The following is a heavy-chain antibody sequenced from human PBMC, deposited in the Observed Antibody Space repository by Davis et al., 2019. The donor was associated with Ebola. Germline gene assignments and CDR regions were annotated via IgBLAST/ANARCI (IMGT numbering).Heavy chain of an antibody. V-gene: IGHV4-31*03. CDR3: AISNLWEVDS. Sequence: MPSETLSLTCPFSCASMTSGGYYWTWIRQHPGRGLEWIGYISYGGRTSYNPSLKSRIIISEDTAKNQFSLKLSSVTAADTAVYYCAISNLWEVDSWGQGTLVTVSS. CDR1: CASMTSGGYY. D-gene: IGHD1-26*01. CDR2: ISYGGRT. J-gene: IGHJ4*02.